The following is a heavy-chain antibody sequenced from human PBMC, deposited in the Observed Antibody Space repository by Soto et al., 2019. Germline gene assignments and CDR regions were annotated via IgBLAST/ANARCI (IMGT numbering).Heavy chain of an antibody. D-gene: IGHD1-7*01. CDR3: ARGGWNYGPGACDV. V-gene: IGHV1-18*04. CDR2: ISTYNGKT. J-gene: IGHJ3*01. CDR1: GYTFTDYG. Sequence: QGQLVQSGAEVKTPGASVKVSCHASGYTFTDYGINWVRQAPGQGLEWLAWISTYNGKTHHVSTVQGRLTLTTDTSTSTAYMDLRSLRSDDTAVYYCARGGWNYGPGACDVWGQGTMVTVSS.